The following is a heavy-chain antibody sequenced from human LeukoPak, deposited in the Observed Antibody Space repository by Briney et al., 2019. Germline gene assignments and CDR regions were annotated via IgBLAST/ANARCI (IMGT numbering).Heavy chain of an antibody. J-gene: IGHJ5*02. CDR1: GYTFTGYY. V-gene: IGHV1-2*06. CDR3: ARDPPPDCSGGSCYSSS. D-gene: IGHD2-15*01. CDR2: INPNSGGT. Sequence: ASVKVSCKASGYTFTGYYMHWVRQAPGQGLEWMGRINPNSGGTNYAQKFQGRVTMTRDTSISTAYMELSRLRSDDTAVYYCARDPPPDCSGGSCYSSSWGQGTLVTVSS.